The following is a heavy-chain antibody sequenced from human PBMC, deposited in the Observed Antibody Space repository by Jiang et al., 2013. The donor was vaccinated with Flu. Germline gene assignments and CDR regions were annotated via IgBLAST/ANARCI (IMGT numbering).Heavy chain of an antibody. CDR2: IAVVSGTA. CDR3: ARDEVATRAYWFDP. CDR1: GVDFRYSA. Sequence: SGAEVKVPGSSVKVSCKVSGVDFRYSAISWVRQAPGQGLEWMGGIAVVSGTAKYAQNFRGRLTITADESARTAYMELSSLRSDDTAVYFCARDEVATRAYWFDPWGQGTLV. D-gene: IGHD5-12*01. J-gene: IGHJ5*02. V-gene: IGHV1-69*01.